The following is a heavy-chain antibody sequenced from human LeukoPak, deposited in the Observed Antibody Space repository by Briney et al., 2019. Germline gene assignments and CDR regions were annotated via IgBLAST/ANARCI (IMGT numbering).Heavy chain of an antibody. D-gene: IGHD2-15*01. J-gene: IGHJ4*02. Sequence: GGSLRLSCAASGFTFSSYEMNWVRQAPGKGMEWVSYISSSGSTIYYADSVKGRFTISRDNAKNSLYLQMNSLRAEDTAVYYCVQESSSLLRSYFDYWGQGTLVTVSS. V-gene: IGHV3-48*03. CDR3: VQESSSLLRSYFDY. CDR2: ISSSGSTI. CDR1: GFTFSSYE.